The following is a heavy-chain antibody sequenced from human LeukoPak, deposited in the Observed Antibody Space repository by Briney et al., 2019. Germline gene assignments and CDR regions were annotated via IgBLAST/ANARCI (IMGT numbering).Heavy chain of an antibody. CDR3: AKGDRYCSGGSCYD. CDR2: ISGSGGST. J-gene: IGHJ4*02. D-gene: IGHD2-15*01. V-gene: IGHV3-23*01. CDR1: GFTFSSYA. Sequence: PGGSLRLSCTASGFTFSSYAMSWVRQAPGKGLEWVSAISGSGGSTYYADSVKGRFTISRDNSKNTLYLQMNSLRAEDTAVYYCAKGDRYCSGGSCYDWGQGTLVTVSS.